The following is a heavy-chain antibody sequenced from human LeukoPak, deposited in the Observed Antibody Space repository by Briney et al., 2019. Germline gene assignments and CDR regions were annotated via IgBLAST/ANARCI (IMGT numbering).Heavy chain of an antibody. V-gene: IGHV3-66*01. CDR1: GFTFDDYW. Sequence: GGSLRLSCGASGFTFDDYWMSWVRQAPGQGLGWVSVIYSGGSTYYADSVKGRFTISRDNAKNSLYLQMNSLRAEDTAVYYCAELGITMIGGVWGKGTTVTISS. D-gene: IGHD3-10*02. CDR2: IYSGGST. CDR3: AELGITMIGGV. J-gene: IGHJ6*04.